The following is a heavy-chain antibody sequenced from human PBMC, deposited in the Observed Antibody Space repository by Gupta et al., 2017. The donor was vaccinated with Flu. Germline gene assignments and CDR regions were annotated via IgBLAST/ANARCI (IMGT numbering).Heavy chain of an antibody. J-gene: IGHJ4*02. CDR1: GGSISSGSYY. V-gene: IGHV4-61*02. CDR2: IYTTGST. D-gene: IGHD5-24*01. CDR3: AMSRDGYNKHFDY. Sequence: QVQLRESGPGLVKPSQTLSLTCTVSGGSISSGSYYCGWIRQPAGKGLEWIGRIYTTGSTNYSPSLKSRVTISIDTSKNQFSLKLSSVTAADTAVYYCAMSRDGYNKHFDYWGQGTLVTVSS.